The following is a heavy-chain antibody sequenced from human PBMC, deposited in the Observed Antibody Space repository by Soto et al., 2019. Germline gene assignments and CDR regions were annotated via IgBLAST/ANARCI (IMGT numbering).Heavy chain of an antibody. J-gene: IGHJ4*02. CDR1: GFTLRSYW. Sequence: EVQLVESGGGLVQPGGSLRLSCGASGFTLRSYWMHWVRQAPGKGLVWVSNINSDGSSTNYADSVKGRFTISRDNAKNTLYLQMNSLRADDTAVYYCATLVSSGSSLDYWGKGTLVAFSS. D-gene: IGHD3-10*01. CDR2: INSDGSST. CDR3: ATLVSSGSSLDY. V-gene: IGHV3-74*01.